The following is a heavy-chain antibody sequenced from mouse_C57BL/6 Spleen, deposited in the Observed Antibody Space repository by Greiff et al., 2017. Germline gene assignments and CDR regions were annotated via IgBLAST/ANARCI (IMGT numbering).Heavy chain of an antibody. D-gene: IGHD2-4*01. V-gene: IGHV1-61*01. Sequence: QVQLQQPGAELVRPGSSVKLSCKASGYTFTSYWMDWVKQRPGQGLEWIGNIYPSDSETHYNQKFKDKATLTVDKSSSTAYMQLSSLTSEDYAVYYCARGDYDEAMDYWGQGTSVTVSS. CDR1: GYTFTSYW. J-gene: IGHJ4*01. CDR2: IYPSDSET. CDR3: ARGDYDEAMDY.